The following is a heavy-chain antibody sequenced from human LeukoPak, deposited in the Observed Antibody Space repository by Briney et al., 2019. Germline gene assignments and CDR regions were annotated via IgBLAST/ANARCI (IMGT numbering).Heavy chain of an antibody. CDR2: IHYNGRT. Sequence: SGTLSLTCSVSGGSSSSHYWSWIRQVPGKGLEWIGYIHYNGRTNYNPSLKSRVTISIDTSKNQFSLKLSSVTAADTAVYFCAREVLGANYDYWGQGTLVTVSS. J-gene: IGHJ4*02. V-gene: IGHV4-59*11. D-gene: IGHD2-8*02. CDR3: AREVLGANYDY. CDR1: GGSSSSHY.